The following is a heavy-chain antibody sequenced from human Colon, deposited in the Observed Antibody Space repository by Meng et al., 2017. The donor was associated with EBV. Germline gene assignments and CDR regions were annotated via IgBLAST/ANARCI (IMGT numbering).Heavy chain of an antibody. D-gene: IGHD2-8*02. J-gene: IGHJ4*02. CDR1: GGSLSGAY. CDR3: ARRPTGIDY. Sequence: QVQLQEGGECLLQPSRTLSLTGAGNGGSLSGAYWNWSRQPPGKGLEWIGEIIHGGSPSYNPSLKSRVTISIDTSKNQLSLMLSSVTAADTAVYYCARRPTGIDYWGQGTLVTVSS. V-gene: IGHV4-34*12. CDR2: IIHGGSP.